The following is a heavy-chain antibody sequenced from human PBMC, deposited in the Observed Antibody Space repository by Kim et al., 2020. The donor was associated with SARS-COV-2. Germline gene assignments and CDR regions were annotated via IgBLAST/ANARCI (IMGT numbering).Heavy chain of an antibody. V-gene: IGHV5-51*01. CDR2: YRVGSDT. Sequence: YRVGSDTSYSPSFQGQVTTSADKSIRTAYLQWSSLKASDTAMYYCARIGDYWGQGTLVTVSS. D-gene: IGHD2-15*01. J-gene: IGHJ4*02. CDR3: ARIGDY.